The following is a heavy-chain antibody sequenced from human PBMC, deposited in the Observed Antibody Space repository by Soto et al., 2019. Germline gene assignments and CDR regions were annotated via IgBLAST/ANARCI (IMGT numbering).Heavy chain of an antibody. V-gene: IGHV4-34*01. J-gene: IGHJ3*02. CDR2: INHSGST. CDR1: GGSFSGYY. D-gene: IGHD3-9*01. Sequence: PSETLSLTCTVSGGSFSGYYWTWIRQPPGTGLEWIGEINHSGSTNYNPSLKSRVTISVDTSKNQFSLKLSSVTAADTAVYYCARVGEGEAFRYFDWSPQGADAFDIWGQGTMVTVSS. CDR3: ARVGEGEAFRYFDWSPQGADAFDI.